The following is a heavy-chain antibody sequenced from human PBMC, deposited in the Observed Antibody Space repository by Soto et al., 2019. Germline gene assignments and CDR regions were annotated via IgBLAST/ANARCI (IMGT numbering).Heavy chain of an antibody. CDR3: ARGLATLPVFAFDI. J-gene: IGHJ3*02. V-gene: IGHV2-5*01. CDR2: IYWSGDE. CDR1: GFSLSTSGVG. D-gene: IGHD6-6*01. Sequence: QGTLKESGPTLVNPTQTLTLTCSFSGFSLSTSGVGVGWIRQSPGKALEWLALIYWSGDEHYRPSLKSRLSIIKDTSKNHVVLIMTDIDPVDTATYYCARGLATLPVFAFDIWGQGTMVTVSS.